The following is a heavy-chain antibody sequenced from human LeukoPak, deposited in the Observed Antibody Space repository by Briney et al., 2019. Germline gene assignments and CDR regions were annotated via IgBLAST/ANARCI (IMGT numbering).Heavy chain of an antibody. CDR2: IYYSGST. J-gene: IGHJ4*01. D-gene: IGHD3-9*01. V-gene: IGHV4-59*01. CDR1: GGSISSYY. CDR3: ARGQGVLTY. Sequence: SGTLSLTCTVSGGSISSYYWSWIRQPPGKGLEWIGYIYYSGSTNYNPSLKSRVTISVDTSKNQFSLNLSSATAADTAVYYCARGQGVLTYWGHGTLVTVSS.